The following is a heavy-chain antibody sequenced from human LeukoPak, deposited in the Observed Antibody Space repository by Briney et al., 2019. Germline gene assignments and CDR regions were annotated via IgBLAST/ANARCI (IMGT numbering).Heavy chain of an antibody. D-gene: IGHD1-14*01. J-gene: IGHJ6*02. Sequence: SVKVSCKASGGTFSSYAISWVRQAPGEGLEWMGGIIPIFGTANYAQKFQGRVTMTEDTSTDTAYMELSSLRSEDTAVYYCATTVYYYYGMDVWGQGTTVTVSS. CDR2: IIPIFGTA. CDR3: ATTVYYYYGMDV. CDR1: GGTFSSYA. V-gene: IGHV1-69*06.